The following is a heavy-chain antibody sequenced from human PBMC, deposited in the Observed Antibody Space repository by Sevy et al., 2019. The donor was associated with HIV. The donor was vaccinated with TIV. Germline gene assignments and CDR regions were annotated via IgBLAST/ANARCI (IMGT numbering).Heavy chain of an antibody. CDR3: ARVGWDVVVVPGATPACYFDS. CDR1: GDSINTYY. D-gene: IGHD2-2*02. J-gene: IGHJ4*02. V-gene: IGHV4-59*12. CDR2: VSHSGNT. Sequence: SETLSLTCTVSGDSINTYYWSWIRQPPGKGLEWIGYVSHSGNTNYNPSLKSRVSMSVDTSTNKFSLKVKSVTAADTHVYYCARVGWDVVVVPGATPACYFDSWGQGTLVTVSS.